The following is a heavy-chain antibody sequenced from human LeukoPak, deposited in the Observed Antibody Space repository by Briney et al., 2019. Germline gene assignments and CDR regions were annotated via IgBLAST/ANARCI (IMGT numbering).Heavy chain of an antibody. CDR1: GFTVSSNY. J-gene: IGHJ4*02. CDR2: IYSGGST. D-gene: IGHD3-22*01. V-gene: IGHV3-66*02. Sequence: GGSLRLSCAASGFTVSSNYMSWVRQAPGKGLEWVLVIYSGGSTYYADSVKGRFTISRDNSKNTLYLQMNSLRAEDTAVYYCARDSNYYDSSGYYDYWGQGTLVTVSS. CDR3: ARDSNYYDSSGYYDY.